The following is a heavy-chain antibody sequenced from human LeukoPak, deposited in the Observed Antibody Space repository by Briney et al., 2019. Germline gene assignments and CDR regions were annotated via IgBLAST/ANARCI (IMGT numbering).Heavy chain of an antibody. D-gene: IGHD6-19*01. CDR3: ARVTRNSGWFFDY. J-gene: IGHJ4*02. V-gene: IGHV4-38-2*01. Sequence: SETLSLTCDVSGYSISGGYFWGWIRQPPGXGXXXXXSTAPRGSTYYNPSLKGRVSISIDGAKNQVSLSLTAVTAADTAIYYCARVTRNSGWFFDYWGQGTLATVSS. CDR1: GYSISGGYF. CDR2: TAPRGST.